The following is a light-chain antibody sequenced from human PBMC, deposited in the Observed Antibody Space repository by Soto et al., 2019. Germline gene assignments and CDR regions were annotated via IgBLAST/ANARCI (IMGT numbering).Light chain of an antibody. Sequence: QAVVTQPPSVSGAPGQRVTISCTGSSSNIGAGYDVHWYQQLPGTAPKLLIYNNNHRPSGVPDRFSGSKSGTSASLAIAGLQAEDEADYYCQSFDSSLPWVFGGGTKLTVL. CDR3: QSFDSSLPWV. CDR2: NNN. V-gene: IGLV1-40*01. J-gene: IGLJ3*02. CDR1: SSNIGAGYD.